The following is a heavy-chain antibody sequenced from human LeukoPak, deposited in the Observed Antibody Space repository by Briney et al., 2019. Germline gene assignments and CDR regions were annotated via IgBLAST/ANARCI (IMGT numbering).Heavy chain of an antibody. D-gene: IGHD1-26*01. CDR3: AREIMGATLDAFDI. CDR2: INPGSGVT. V-gene: IGHV1-2*02. CDR1: GYTFTGNY. J-gene: IGHJ3*02. Sequence: ASVKVSCKASGYTFTGNYIHWVRQAPGQGLEWMGWINPGSGVTRFAQKFQGRVTMTRDTSITTAFMELSRLRSDDTAMYYCAREIMGATLDAFDIWGQGTMVTVSS.